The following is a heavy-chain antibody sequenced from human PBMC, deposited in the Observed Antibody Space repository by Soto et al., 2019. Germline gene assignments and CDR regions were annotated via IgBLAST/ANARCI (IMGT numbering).Heavy chain of an antibody. D-gene: IGHD3-22*01. V-gene: IGHV4-30-4*01. Sequence: SETLSHTCAVSGDVINTDYYWVWILHPPGKGLEWIGHIYYTGGTFYSPSLKSRLALSVDTSKNQFSLRLSSVTAPDTAVYYCARDTASKDYDSNSYYPHFDSWGQGALVTVSS. CDR1: GDVINTDYY. J-gene: IGHJ5*01. CDR2: IYYTGGT. CDR3: ARDTASKDYDSNSYYPHFDS.